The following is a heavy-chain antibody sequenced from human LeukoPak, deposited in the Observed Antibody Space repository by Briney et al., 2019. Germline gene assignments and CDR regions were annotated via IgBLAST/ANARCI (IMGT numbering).Heavy chain of an antibody. V-gene: IGHV4-4*02. CDR3: ARRGGNPLGAFDI. CDR2: IYHSGST. J-gene: IGHJ3*02. D-gene: IGHD4-23*01. CDR1: GGSISSSNW. Sequence: PSGTLSLTCAVSGGSISSSNWWSWVRRPPGKGLEWIGEIYHSGSTNYNPSLKSRVTISVDTSKNQFSLKLTSVTAADTAMYYCARRGGNPLGAFDIWGQGTMVTVSS.